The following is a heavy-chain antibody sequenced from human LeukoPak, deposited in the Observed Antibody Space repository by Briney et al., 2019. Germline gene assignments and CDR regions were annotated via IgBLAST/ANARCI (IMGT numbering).Heavy chain of an antibody. CDR1: GGSFSGYY. J-gene: IGHJ4*02. CDR3: ARVNWSGYYFDY. Sequence: SETLSLTCAVYGGSFSGYYWSWIRQPPGKGLEWIGEINHSGSTNYNPSLKSRVTISVDTSKNQFSLKLSSVTAADTAVYYCARVNWSGYYFDYWGQGTLVTVSS. CDR2: INHSGST. D-gene: IGHD3-3*01. V-gene: IGHV4-34*09.